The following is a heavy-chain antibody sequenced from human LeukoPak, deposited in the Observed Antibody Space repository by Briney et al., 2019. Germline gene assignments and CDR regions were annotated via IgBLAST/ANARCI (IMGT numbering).Heavy chain of an antibody. CDR2: ISPDSGGT. D-gene: IGHD6-13*01. V-gene: IGHV1-2*02. CDR1: GYSFTYYY. J-gene: IGHJ5*02. Sequence: ASVKVSCKTSGYSFTYYYIHWVRQAPGQGLEWMGWISPDSGGTNNAQKFQGRVTMTRDTSISTAYMELSRLRSDDTAVYYCARDLLSRSGIAAAGYNWFDPWGQGTLVTVSS. CDR3: ARDLLSRSGIAAAGYNWFDP.